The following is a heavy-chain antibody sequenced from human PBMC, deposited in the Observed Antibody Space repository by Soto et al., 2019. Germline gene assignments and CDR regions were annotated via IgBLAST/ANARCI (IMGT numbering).Heavy chain of an antibody. V-gene: IGHV4-34*01. J-gene: IGHJ4*02. CDR3: ARVPYNWNYGEQFYFDY. Sequence: SDTLSLTCAVYGGSFSGYYWSWIRQPPGKGLEWIGEINHSGSTNYNPSLKSRVTISVDTSKNQFSLKLSSVTAADTAVYYCARVPYNWNYGEQFYFDYWGQGTLVTVSS. CDR1: GGSFSGYY. CDR2: INHSGST. D-gene: IGHD1-7*01.